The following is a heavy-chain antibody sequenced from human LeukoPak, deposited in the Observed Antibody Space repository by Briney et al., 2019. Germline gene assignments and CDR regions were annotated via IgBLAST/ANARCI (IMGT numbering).Heavy chain of an antibody. CDR2: IIPILGIA. D-gene: IGHD6-13*01. CDR1: GGTFSSYA. J-gene: IGHJ4*02. Sequence: PRASVKVSCKASGGTFSSYAISWVRQAPGQGLEWMGRIIPILGIANYAQKFQGRVTITADKSTSTAYMELSSLRSEDTAVYYCARAARIAAAGRLDYWGQGTLVTVSS. CDR3: ARAARIAAAGRLDY. V-gene: IGHV1-69*04.